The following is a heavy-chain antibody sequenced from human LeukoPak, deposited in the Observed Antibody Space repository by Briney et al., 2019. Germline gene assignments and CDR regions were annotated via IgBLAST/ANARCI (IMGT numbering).Heavy chain of an antibody. CDR1: GGTFSSYA. D-gene: IGHD1-1*01. J-gene: IGHJ4*02. V-gene: IGHV1-69*06. CDR2: IIPIFGTA. CDR3: ARYSLRSNWLFDY. Sequence: GASVKVSCKASGGTFSSYAISWVRQAPGQGLEWMGGIIPIFGTANYAQKFQGRVTITADKSTSTAYMELSSLRSEDTAVYYCARYSLRSNWLFDYWGQGTLVTVSS.